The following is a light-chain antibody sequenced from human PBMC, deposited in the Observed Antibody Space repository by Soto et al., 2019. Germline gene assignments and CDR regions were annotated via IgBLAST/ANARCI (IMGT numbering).Light chain of an antibody. CDR2: DAS. CDR1: QSISDW. CDR3: QQYKNYYPS. J-gene: IGKJ1*01. Sequence: DIQMTQSPSTLSASVGDRVTITCRASQSISDWLAWYQQKPGKAPKILIYDASSLESGVPSRFSGSGSGTEFTLTISSLQPDHFAICYCQQYKNYYPSFGQGNRVEIK. V-gene: IGKV1-5*01.